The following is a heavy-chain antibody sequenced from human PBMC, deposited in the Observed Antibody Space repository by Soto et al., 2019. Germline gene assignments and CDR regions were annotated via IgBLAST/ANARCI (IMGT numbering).Heavy chain of an antibody. V-gene: IGHV1-69*01. Sequence: ALKISCNATGGTFSSYAISWVRQAPGQGLEWMGGIIPIFGTANYAQKFQGRVTITADESTSTAYMELSSLRSEDTAVYYCARDSWSYDFDYCGQRAPVPVSS. D-gene: IGHD1-26*01. CDR3: ARDSWSYDFDY. J-gene: IGHJ4*02. CDR2: IIPIFGTA. CDR1: GGTFSSYA.